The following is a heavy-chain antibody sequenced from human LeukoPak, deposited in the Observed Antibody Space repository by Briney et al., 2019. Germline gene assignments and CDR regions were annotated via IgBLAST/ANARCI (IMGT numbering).Heavy chain of an antibody. CDR2: IYYTGSS. J-gene: IGHJ4*02. V-gene: IGHV4-59*08. CDR1: GASINSHF. CDR3: ARGRYYFDY. Sequence: SETLSLTCTVSGASINSHFWSSIRQPPGKGLEWVGSIYYTGSSNYNPSLESRVTISVDTSKNRFSLKLSSVTAADTAVYYCARGRYYFDYWGQGTLVTVSS.